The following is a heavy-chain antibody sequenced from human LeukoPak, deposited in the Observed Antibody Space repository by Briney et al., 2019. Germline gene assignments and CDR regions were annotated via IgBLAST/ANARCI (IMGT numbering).Heavy chain of an antibody. CDR3: ASLSGGSGWYYFDY. CDR2: ISYDGSNK. V-gene: IGHV3-30*03. J-gene: IGHJ4*02. CDR1: GFTFSSYG. D-gene: IGHD6-19*01. Sequence: PGGSLRLSCAASGFTFSSYGMHWVRQAPGKGLEWVAVISYDGSNKYYADSVKGRFTISRDNSKNTLYLQMNSLRAEDTAVYYCASLSGGSGWYYFDYWGQGTLVTVSS.